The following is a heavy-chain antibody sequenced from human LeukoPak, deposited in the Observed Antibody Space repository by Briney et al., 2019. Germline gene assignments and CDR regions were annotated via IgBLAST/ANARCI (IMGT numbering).Heavy chain of an antibody. CDR1: GGSISNYH. D-gene: IGHD2/OR15-2a*01. CDR2: IYSSGST. J-gene: IGHJ4*02. Sequence: SETLSLTCTVSGGSISNYHGSWIRQPPGKGLEWIGHIYSSGSTNYNPSLKSRVTISVDTSKIQFSLKLSSGIAADTAVYYCARLALPEVVASNTYYLDYWGQGTLVTVSS. V-gene: IGHV4-59*01. CDR3: ARLALPEVVASNTYYLDY.